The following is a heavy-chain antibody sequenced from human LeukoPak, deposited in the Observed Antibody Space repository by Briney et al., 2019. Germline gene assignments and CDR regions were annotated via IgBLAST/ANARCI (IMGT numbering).Heavy chain of an antibody. Sequence: GGSLRLSCTASGFTFGDYALGWVRQAPAKGLEWVGFIRSKGYGGTTEDAASVKGRFTISRDDSKSIAYLHMNSLETEDTAVYYCTRCGPSTIYYHYYYMDVWGKGTTVTVSS. J-gene: IGHJ6*03. V-gene: IGHV3-49*04. CDR3: TRCGPSTIYYHYYYMDV. CDR2: IRSKGYGGTT. CDR1: GFTFGDYA. D-gene: IGHD2-21*01.